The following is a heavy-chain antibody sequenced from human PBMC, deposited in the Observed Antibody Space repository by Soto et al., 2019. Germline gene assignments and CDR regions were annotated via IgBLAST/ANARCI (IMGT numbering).Heavy chain of an antibody. CDR3: ARDSGYGSGSSVNHYLDC. CDR1: GFSIRIYW. D-gene: IGHD3-10*01. CDR2: IKTDASEK. Sequence: WGALVVCCAASGFSIRIYWMGRVRQAQGKGVEWLATIKTDASEKKYVDSGKGRFTVSRDNGENSLYLQMDSLRAEDTAVYYCARDSGYGSGSSVNHYLDCWGRGTMVTVSS. V-gene: IGHV3-7*01. J-gene: IGHJ4*01.